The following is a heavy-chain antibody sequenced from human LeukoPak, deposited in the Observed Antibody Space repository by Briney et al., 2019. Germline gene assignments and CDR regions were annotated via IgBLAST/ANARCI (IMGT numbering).Heavy chain of an antibody. D-gene: IGHD4-17*01. Sequence: GASVKVSCTASGGTFSSYAISWVRQAPGQGLEWMGGNIPIFGTANYAQKFQGRVTITADESTSTAYMELSSLRSEDTAVYYCARPTTVTSGYYYGMDVWGQGTTVTVPS. CDR1: GGTFSSYA. CDR3: ARPTTVTSGYYYGMDV. CDR2: NIPIFGTA. V-gene: IGHV1-69*13. J-gene: IGHJ6*02.